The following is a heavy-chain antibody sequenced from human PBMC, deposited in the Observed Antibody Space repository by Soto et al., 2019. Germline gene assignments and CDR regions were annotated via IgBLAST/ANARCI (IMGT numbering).Heavy chain of an antibody. D-gene: IGHD3-22*01. CDR3: VDSYFYSHFAMDV. Sequence: SLTCTVSGGSMSISSYYWGWIRQPPGKGLEWIGSFYYSGTTNYNPTLKSRVTISVDTTKNQLFLRLSSVTAADTAVYFCVDSYFYSHFAMDVWGQGTTVTVSS. CDR2: FYYSGTT. V-gene: IGHV4-39*01. CDR1: GGSMSISSYY. J-gene: IGHJ6*02.